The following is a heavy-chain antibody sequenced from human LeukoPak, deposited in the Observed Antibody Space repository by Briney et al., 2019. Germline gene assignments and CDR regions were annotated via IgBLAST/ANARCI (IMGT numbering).Heavy chain of an antibody. CDR2: LYSGGAI. CDR3: TKLKGWYGEGFFDY. V-gene: IGHV3-53*01. CDR1: GFTVSSNY. Sequence: GGSLRLSCAASGFTVSSNYMSWVRQPAGKGLEWVSVLYSGGAIFYADSVKGRFTISRDTSKNTLYLQMNDLRADDTAVYYCTKLKGWYGEGFFDYWGQGTLVTVSS. J-gene: IGHJ4*02. D-gene: IGHD6-19*01.